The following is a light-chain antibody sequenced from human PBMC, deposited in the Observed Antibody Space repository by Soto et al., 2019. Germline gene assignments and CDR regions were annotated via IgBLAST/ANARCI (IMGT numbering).Light chain of an antibody. CDR2: PAS. Sequence: DIQMTQSPSSVSASVGDRVSITCRASQGISSSLAWYQQKPGKAPNLLMYPASSLHSGVPSRFRGSGSGTDFTLTISSLQPEDFATYYCQQANSFPLTCGGGTKVDIK. CDR3: QQANSFPLT. J-gene: IGKJ4*01. CDR1: QGISSS. V-gene: IGKV1-12*01.